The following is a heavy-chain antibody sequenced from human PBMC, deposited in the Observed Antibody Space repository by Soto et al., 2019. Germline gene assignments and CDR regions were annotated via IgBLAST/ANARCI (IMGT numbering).Heavy chain of an antibody. CDR3: ARSGDNYNVLDY. CDR1: GFTFSSHW. Sequence: PGGSLRLSCAASGFTFSSHWMHWVRQAPGQGLVWVSRTKTDGSTSYADSVKGRFTISRDNAKNSLYLQINNLRGEDTAIYFCARSGDNYNVLDYWGPGTPVTVSS. J-gene: IGHJ4*02. V-gene: IGHV3-74*01. CDR2: TKTDGST. D-gene: IGHD3-10*02.